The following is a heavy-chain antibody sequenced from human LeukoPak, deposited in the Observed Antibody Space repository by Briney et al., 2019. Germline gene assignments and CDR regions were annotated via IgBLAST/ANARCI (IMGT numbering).Heavy chain of an antibody. Sequence: GSLRPPFATFGFVLEDFAMDRVRQAPGKGLGWVSLISWDSDNPYHGESVRGRFTISRDNYKNTLYLQMNSLRPEDTTVYYCAKDRGSRNDILTGRPRASMDFDYWGQGSLVTVSS. D-gene: IGHD3-9*01. CDR2: ISWDSDNP. J-gene: IGHJ4*02. CDR3: AKDRGSRNDILTGRPRASMDFDY. CDR1: GFVLEDFA. V-gene: IGHV3-43D*03.